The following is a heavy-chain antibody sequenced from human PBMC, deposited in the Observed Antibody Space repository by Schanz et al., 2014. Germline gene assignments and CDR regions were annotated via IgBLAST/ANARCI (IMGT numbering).Heavy chain of an antibody. J-gene: IGHJ4*02. D-gene: IGHD1-26*01. CDR1: GFTFSSYS. CDR3: ARGGATRFDY. CDR2: ISSSSSTI. V-gene: IGHV3-48*02. Sequence: EVQLVESGGVLVQPGRFLRLSCAGSGFTFSSYSMNWVRQAPGKGLEWVSYISSSSSTIYYADSVKGRFTISRDNAKNSLYLQMNSLRDEDTAVYYCARGGATRFDYWGQGTLVTVSS.